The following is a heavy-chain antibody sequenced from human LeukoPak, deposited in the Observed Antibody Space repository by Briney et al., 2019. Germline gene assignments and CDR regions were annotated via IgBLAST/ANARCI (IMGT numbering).Heavy chain of an antibody. CDR2: ISSSGSTI. CDR1: GFTFSDYY. V-gene: IGHV3-11*01. Sequence: PGGSLRLSCAASGFTFSDYYMSWIRQAPGKGLEWVSYISSSGSTIYYADSVKGRFTISRDNAKNSLYLQMNSLRAEDTAVYYCARAIDYGANWFDPWGQGTLVTVSS. D-gene: IGHD4-17*01. J-gene: IGHJ5*02. CDR3: ARAIDYGANWFDP.